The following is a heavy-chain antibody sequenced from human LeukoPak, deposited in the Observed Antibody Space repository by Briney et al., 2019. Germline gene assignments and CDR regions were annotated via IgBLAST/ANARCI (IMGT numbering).Heavy chain of an antibody. D-gene: IGHD1-7*01. CDR3: AVSFYYYYMDV. CDR2: IDRGGST. CDR1: GFIVTGNY. V-gene: IGHV3-53*01. J-gene: IGHJ6*03. Sequence: GGSLRLSCAASGFIVTGNYMNWVRQAPGKGLEWVSVIDRGGSTYYADSVKGRFTVSRDNSKNTLYLQMNSLRADDTAVYYCAVSFYYYYMDVWGKGTTVTVSS.